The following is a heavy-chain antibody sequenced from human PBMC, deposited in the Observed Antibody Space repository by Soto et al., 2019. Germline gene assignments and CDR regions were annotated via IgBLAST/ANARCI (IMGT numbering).Heavy chain of an antibody. V-gene: IGHV1-3*01. D-gene: IGHD3-9*01. J-gene: IGHJ4*02. Sequence: GASVKVSCKASGYTLTTYPLHWVRQPPGQSLGWRGYITGASGDTRYSQKFHDRVTITRDTSANTAYLELNSLTSEDTAVYYCATALRFVDYLLKRWGQGTLVTVSS. CDR2: ITGASGDT. CDR3: ATALRFVDYLLKR. CDR1: GYTLTTYP.